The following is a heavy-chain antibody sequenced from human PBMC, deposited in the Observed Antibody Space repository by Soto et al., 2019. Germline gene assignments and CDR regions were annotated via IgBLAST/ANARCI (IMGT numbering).Heavy chain of an antibody. V-gene: IGHV1-2*02. CDR2: INPNSGGT. CDR3: ARGPVADSGGGY. Sequence: ASVKVSCKAFGYTFTGYYLHWVRQVPGQGLEWMGWINPNSGGTNCAQKFQGRVTMTRDTSISTAYMELSGLRSDDAAVYYCARGPVADSGGGYWGQGTLVTVSS. CDR1: GYTFTGYY. D-gene: IGHD6-19*01. J-gene: IGHJ4*02.